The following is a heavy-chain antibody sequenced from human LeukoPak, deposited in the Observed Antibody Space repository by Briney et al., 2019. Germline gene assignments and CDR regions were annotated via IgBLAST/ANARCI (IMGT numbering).Heavy chain of an antibody. CDR2: ISGSGGST. CDR3: ANAAWLVTYYFDY. J-gene: IGHJ4*02. CDR1: GFTFSSYA. V-gene: IGHV3-23*01. Sequence: PGGSLRLSCAASGFTFSSYAMSCVPQAPGKGLEWVSAISGSGGSTYYADSVKGRFTISRDNSKNTLYLQMNSLRAEDTAVYYCANAAWLVTYYFDYWGQGTLVTVSS. D-gene: IGHD6-19*01.